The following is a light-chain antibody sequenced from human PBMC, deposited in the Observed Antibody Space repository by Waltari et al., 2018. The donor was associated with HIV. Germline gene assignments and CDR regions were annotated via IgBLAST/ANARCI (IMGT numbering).Light chain of an antibody. J-gene: IGLJ2*01. Sequence: QVVLTQSPSASASLGASVKLTCTLSSGYSTYAVAWHQQQPEKGPRYLIKLNSDGNHYKGDGVPDRFSAASSVAERYLTISSIQSEDEAYYYCQTWGTGFVVFGGGTKLTVL. CDR1: SGYSTYA. CDR2: LNSDGNH. V-gene: IGLV4-69*01. CDR3: QTWGTGFVV.